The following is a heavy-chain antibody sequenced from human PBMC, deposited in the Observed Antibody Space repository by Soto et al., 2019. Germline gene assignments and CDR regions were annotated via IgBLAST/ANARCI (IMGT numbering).Heavy chain of an antibody. V-gene: IGHV3-7*04. D-gene: IGHD4-17*01. Sequence: PGGSLRLSCAASGFTLTKFWMAWVRQTPGKGLEYVANINQDGSVRRYVGSVRGRFTISRDNAKNSLDLQMNSLRVEDSAIYYCTRDPSYGAYDSWGQGTLVTVSS. CDR3: TRDPSYGAYDS. CDR2: INQDGSVR. J-gene: IGHJ4*02. CDR1: GFTLTKFW.